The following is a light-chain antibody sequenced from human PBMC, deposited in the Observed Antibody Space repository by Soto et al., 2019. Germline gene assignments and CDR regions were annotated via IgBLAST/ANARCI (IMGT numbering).Light chain of an antibody. V-gene: IGKV3-15*01. Sequence: EIVMKQSPATLSVSPGERATLSCRASQSVTGNLAWYQQNPGQAPRLLVCGASTRATGIPARFSGSGSGTEFTLTISSLQSEDFAVYYCQQYHNWWTFGQGTKVEIK. CDR3: QQYHNWWT. CDR1: QSVTGN. J-gene: IGKJ1*01. CDR2: GAS.